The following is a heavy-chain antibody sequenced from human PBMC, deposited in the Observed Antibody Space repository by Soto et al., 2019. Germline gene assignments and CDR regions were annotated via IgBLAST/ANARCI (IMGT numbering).Heavy chain of an antibody. CDR1: GGSITSSY. CDR3: ARGEDAPFYYGLDV. CDR2: IYDTGISGYTPST. V-gene: IGHV4-59*01. J-gene: IGHJ6*02. Sequence: SETLSLTCTVSGGSITSSYWSWIRRPPGKGLEWIAYIYDTGISGYTPSTSYNPSLKSRVTMSVDTSKSQFSLKLTSVTAADTAVYYCARGEDAPFYYGLDVWGQGITVTVSS.